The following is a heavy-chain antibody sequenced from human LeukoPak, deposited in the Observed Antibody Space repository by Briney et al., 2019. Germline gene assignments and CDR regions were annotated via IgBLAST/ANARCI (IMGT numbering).Heavy chain of an antibody. D-gene: IGHD6-13*01. Sequence: ASVTVSCKGSGYNFDRYGVNWVRQAPGQGLEWVGWISTYNGNTFYAQKFEGRVSMTTDTSTNTVYMDLRSLRSDDTAVYYCARDRGYSSSWLNWFDPWGQGTLVTVSS. CDR3: ARDRGYSSSWLNWFDP. V-gene: IGHV1-18*04. CDR2: ISTYNGNT. CDR1: GYNFDRYG. J-gene: IGHJ5*02.